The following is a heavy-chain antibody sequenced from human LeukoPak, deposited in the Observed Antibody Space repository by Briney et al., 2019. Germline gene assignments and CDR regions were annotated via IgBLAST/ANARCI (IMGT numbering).Heavy chain of an antibody. CDR2: IRYDGSNK. J-gene: IGHJ6*03. CDR3: APRGYSSSLNYYYYYLDV. V-gene: IGHV3-30*02. Sequence: GGSLRLSCAASGFTFSSYGMHWVRQAPGKGLEWVAFIRYDGSNKYYADSVKGRFTISRDNSKNTLYLQMNSLRAEDPAVYYCAPRGYSSSLNYYYYYLDVWGKGTTVTVSS. CDR1: GFTFSSYG. D-gene: IGHD6-13*01.